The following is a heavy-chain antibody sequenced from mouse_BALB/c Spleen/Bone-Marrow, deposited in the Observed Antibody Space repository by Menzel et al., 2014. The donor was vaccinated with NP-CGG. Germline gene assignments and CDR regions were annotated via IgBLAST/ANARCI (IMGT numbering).Heavy chain of an antibody. CDR1: GYIFTNYW. V-gene: IGHV1S81*02. Sequence: ESGAELVKPGASVKLSCKASGYIFTNYWMHWVKQRPGQGLSWIGEINPTNGRSNYNEKFKSKATLTVDKSSSTAYMQLSSLTSEDSAVYYCARRGDYYGAMDYWGQGTSVTVSS. CDR3: ARRGDYYGAMDY. CDR2: INPTNGRS. J-gene: IGHJ4*01. D-gene: IGHD1-1*01.